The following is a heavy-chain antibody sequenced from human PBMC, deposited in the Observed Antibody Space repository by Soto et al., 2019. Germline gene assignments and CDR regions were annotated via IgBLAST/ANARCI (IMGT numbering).Heavy chain of an antibody. CDR1: GYTFTSYG. J-gene: IGHJ6*02. CDR3: ARAGYCSGGSCRPYGMDV. Sequence: QVQLVQSGAEVKKPGASVKVSCKASGYTFTSYGISWVRQAPGQGLEWMGWISAYNGNTNYAQKLQGRVTMTTDTSTSTAYMELRSLRSADTAVYYCARAGYCSGGSCRPYGMDVWGQGTTVTVSS. CDR2: ISAYNGNT. D-gene: IGHD2-15*01. V-gene: IGHV1-18*01.